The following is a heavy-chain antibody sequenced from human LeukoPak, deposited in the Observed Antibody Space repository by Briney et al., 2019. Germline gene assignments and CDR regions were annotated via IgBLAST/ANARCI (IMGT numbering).Heavy chain of an antibody. J-gene: IGHJ4*02. CDR2: IYPGDSDA. D-gene: IGHD3-10*01. CDR1: GYTFTSNW. V-gene: IGHV5-51*01. Sequence: GESLKISCKGSGYTFTSNWIGWVRQMPGKGLEWMGIIYPGDSDARYSPSFQGRVTISADKSISTAYLQWSSLKASDTAMYYCARGRGLLRGVYYFDYWGQGTLVTVSS. CDR3: ARGRGLLRGVYYFDY.